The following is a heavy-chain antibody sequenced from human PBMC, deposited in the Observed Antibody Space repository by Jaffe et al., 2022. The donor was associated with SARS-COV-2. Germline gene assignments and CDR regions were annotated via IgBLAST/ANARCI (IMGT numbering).Heavy chain of an antibody. V-gene: IGHV3-74*01. J-gene: IGHJ4*02. CDR2: INTDGSTT. Sequence: EVQLVESGGGLAQPGGSLRLSCAASGFTFSNSWMHWVRQAPGKGLVWVSHINTDGSTTSYADSVKGRFTISRDNAKNTLSLQMNSLRVEDTAVYYCARAPISMTDWGQGILVTVSS. CDR1: GFTFSNSW. CDR3: ARAPISMTD. D-gene: IGHD3-22*01.